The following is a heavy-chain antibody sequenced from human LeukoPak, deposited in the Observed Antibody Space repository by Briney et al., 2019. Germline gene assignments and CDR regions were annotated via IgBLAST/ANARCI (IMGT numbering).Heavy chain of an antibody. Sequence: ASVKVSCKASGYTFTGYYMHWVRQAPGQGLEWMGWINPNSGGTNYAQKFQGRVTITADESTSTAYMELSSLRSEDTAVYYCARDCGGDCADPTHAHSSYMDVWGKGTTVTISS. CDR2: INPNSGGT. CDR1: GYTFTGYY. CDR3: ARDCGGDCADPTHAHSSYMDV. V-gene: IGHV1-2*02. J-gene: IGHJ6*03. D-gene: IGHD2-21*02.